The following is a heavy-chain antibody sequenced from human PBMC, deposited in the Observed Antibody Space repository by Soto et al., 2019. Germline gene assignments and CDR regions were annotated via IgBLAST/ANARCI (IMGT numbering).Heavy chain of an antibody. CDR3: ARGRQWLNRVDP. Sequence: QVQLQQWGAGLLKPSETLSLTCAVYGGSFSGYYWSWIRQPPGKGLEWIGEINHSGSTNYNPSLKRRVTISVDTAKNQFSLKLSSVTAADTAVYYCARGRQWLNRVDPWGQGTLVTVSS. CDR2: INHSGST. J-gene: IGHJ5*02. D-gene: IGHD6-19*01. V-gene: IGHV4-34*01. CDR1: GGSFSGYY.